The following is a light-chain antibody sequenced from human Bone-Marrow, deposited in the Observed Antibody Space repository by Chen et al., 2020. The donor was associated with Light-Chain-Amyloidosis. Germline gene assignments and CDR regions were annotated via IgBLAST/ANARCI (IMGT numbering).Light chain of an antibody. J-gene: IGLJ2*01. CDR3: QSADSSGTYEVI. CDR2: RDT. Sequence: SYELTQPPSVSVYPGQTAMITCSGDDLPTKYAYWYQQKPGQAPVLVIQRDTERPSGISERFSGSSSGTTATLTISGVQAEDEADYHCQSADSSGTYEVIFGGGTKLTVL. V-gene: IGLV3-25*03. CDR1: DLPTKY.